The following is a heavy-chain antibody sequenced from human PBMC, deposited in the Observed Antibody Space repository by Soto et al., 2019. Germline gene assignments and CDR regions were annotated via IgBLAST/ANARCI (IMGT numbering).Heavy chain of an antibody. J-gene: IGHJ4*02. Sequence: EVQLLESGGGLVQPGGSLRLSCAASGFIFSNYDMSWVRLAPGKGLEWVSVISGSGGTTYYADSVKGRFTISRDNSKNTLYLQMNSLRAEHTAVYFSAKRPQDCSGGSCYRNYFDYWGQGTLVTVSS. CDR3: AKRPQDCSGGSCYRNYFDY. CDR2: ISGSGGTT. V-gene: IGHV3-23*01. CDR1: GFIFSNYD. D-gene: IGHD2-15*01.